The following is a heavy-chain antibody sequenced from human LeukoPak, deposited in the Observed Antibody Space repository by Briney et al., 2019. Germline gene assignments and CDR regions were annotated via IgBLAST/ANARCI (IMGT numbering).Heavy chain of an antibody. V-gene: IGHV4-39*07. CDR3: ARGLVRRYFDY. Sequence: SETLSLTCTVSGGSISSSSYYWGWIRQPPGKGLEWIGEINHSGSTNYNPSLKSRVTISVDTSKNQFSLKLSSVTAADTAVYYCARGLVRRYFDYWGQGTLVTVSS. J-gene: IGHJ4*02. CDR2: INHSGST. D-gene: IGHD2-2*01. CDR1: GGSISSSSYY.